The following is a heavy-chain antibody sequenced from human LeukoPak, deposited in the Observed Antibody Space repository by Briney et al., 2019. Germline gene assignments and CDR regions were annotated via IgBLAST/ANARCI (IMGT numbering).Heavy chain of an antibody. D-gene: IGHD6-19*01. Sequence: GGSLRLSCAASGFTFSSYGMHWVRQAPGKGPEWVAFIRYDGSNKYYADSVKGRFTISRDNSKNTLYLQMNSLRAEDTAVYYCAKDRIAVAGTGVDLDYWGQGTLVTVSS. CDR2: IRYDGSNK. V-gene: IGHV3-30*02. CDR1: GFTFSSYG. CDR3: AKDRIAVAGTGVDLDY. J-gene: IGHJ4*02.